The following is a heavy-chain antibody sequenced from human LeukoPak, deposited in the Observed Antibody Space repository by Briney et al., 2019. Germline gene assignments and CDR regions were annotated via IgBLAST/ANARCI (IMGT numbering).Heavy chain of an antibody. CDR1: GFTFSSYA. D-gene: IGHD3-22*01. CDR3: ARFNYYDSSGYYWYFDL. V-gene: IGHV3-23*01. CDR2: ISGSGGST. Sequence: AGGSLRLSCAASGFTFSSYAMSWVRQAPGKGLEWVSAISGSGGSTYYADSVKGRFTISRDNSKNTLYLQMNSLRAEDTALYHCARFNYYDSSGYYWYFDLWGRGTLVTVSS. J-gene: IGHJ2*01.